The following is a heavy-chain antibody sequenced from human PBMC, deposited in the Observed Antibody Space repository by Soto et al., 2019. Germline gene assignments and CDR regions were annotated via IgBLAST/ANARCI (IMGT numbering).Heavy chain of an antibody. J-gene: IGHJ2*01. V-gene: IGHV3-33*01. CDR3: AREMATARDWYCDL. CDR2: IWFDGSNK. Sequence: PGGSLRLSCAASGCTFNRYGSHWGHQPPGKWLEWGAVIWFDGSNKYYADSVKGRFTISRDNSKNTLYLQMNSLRAEDTAVYYCAREMATARDWYCDLWGRGTLVTVSS. D-gene: IGHD5-12*01. CDR1: GCTFNRYG.